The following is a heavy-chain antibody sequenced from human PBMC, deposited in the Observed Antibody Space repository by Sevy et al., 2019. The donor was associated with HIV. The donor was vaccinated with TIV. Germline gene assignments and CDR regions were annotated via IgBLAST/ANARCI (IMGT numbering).Heavy chain of an antibody. J-gene: IGHJ4*02. CDR1: GGSISSYY. CDR2: TYYSGST. Sequence: SETLSLTCTVSGGSISSYYWSWIRQPPGKGLEWIGYTYYSGSTNYNPSLKSRVTLSVDTSKNQFSLKLSSVTAADTAVYYCARRVSGTDVYYFDYWGQGTLVTVSS. D-gene: IGHD1-26*01. CDR3: ARRVSGTDVYYFDY. V-gene: IGHV4-59*13.